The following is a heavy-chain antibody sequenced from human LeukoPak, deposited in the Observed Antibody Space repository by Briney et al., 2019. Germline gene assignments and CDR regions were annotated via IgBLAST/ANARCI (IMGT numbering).Heavy chain of an antibody. Sequence: DSVKGRFAISRDNSQNTLYLEMNSLRPEDTAVYYCAKSINEPLIGDAMDVWGQGTTVTVSS. CDR3: AKSINEPLIGDAMDV. D-gene: IGHD2-8*01. J-gene: IGHJ6*02. V-gene: IGHV3-30*02.